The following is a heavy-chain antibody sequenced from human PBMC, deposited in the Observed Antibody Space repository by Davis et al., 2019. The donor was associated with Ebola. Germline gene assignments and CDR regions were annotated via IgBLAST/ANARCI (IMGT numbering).Heavy chain of an antibody. CDR1: GYSFSTYW. CDR2: IYAGDSDT. D-gene: IGHD5-18*01. Sequence: GESLKISCKGSGYSFSTYWTAWVRQTPAKGLECMGIIYAGDSDTRYSPSFEGQVTISVDRSISTAYLQWSSLKASDTAMYYCARQDTAMVMSSDYWGQGTLVTVSS. CDR3: ARQDTAMVMSSDY. J-gene: IGHJ4*02. V-gene: IGHV5-51*01.